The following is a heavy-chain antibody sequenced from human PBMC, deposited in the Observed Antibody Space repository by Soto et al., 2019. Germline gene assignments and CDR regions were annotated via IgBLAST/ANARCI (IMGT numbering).Heavy chain of an antibody. D-gene: IGHD2-8*01. Sequence: QVQLVESGGGVDQPGRSLRLSCAASGFTFTTYAMHWVRQAPGKGLEWVAVIWYDGSNKYYADSVKGRFTISRDNSKNTLSLQMNSLRAEDTAIYYCARDTNHYFDYWGQGTLVTVSS. CDR1: GFTFTTYA. J-gene: IGHJ4*02. V-gene: IGHV3-33*01. CDR2: IWYDGSNK. CDR3: ARDTNHYFDY.